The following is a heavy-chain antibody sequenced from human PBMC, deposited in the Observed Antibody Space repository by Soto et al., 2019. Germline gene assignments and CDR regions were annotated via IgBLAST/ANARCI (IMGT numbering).Heavy chain of an antibody. V-gene: IGHV3-33*01. D-gene: IGHD4-4*01. Sequence: QVQLVEPGGGVVQPGRSLRLSCAASGFTFSSYGMHWVRQAPGKGLEWVAVIWYDGSNKYYAASVKGRFTISRDNSKNTLYLQMNSLRAEDTAVYYCARASYSNPGDYWGQGTLVTVSS. CDR1: GFTFSSYG. J-gene: IGHJ4*02. CDR2: IWYDGSNK. CDR3: ARASYSNPGDY.